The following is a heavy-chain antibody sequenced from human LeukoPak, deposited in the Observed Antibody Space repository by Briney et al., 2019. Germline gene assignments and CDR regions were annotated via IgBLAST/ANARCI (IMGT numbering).Heavy chain of an antibody. V-gene: IGHV3-30-3*01. CDR1: GFTFSSYA. D-gene: IGHD6-6*01. J-gene: IGHJ4*02. CDR2: ISYDGSNK. CDR3: AREVSSSLDY. Sequence: GGSLRLSCAASGFTFSSYAMHWVSQAPGKGLEWVAVISYDGSNKYYADSVKGRFTISRDNSKNTLYLQMNSLRAEDTAVYYCAREVSSSLDYWGQGTLVTVSS.